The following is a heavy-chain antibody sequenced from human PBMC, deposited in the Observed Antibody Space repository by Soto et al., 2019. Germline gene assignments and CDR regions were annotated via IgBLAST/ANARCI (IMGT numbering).Heavy chain of an antibody. CDR1: GYTFTSYD. CDR3: ASGSYYDSLTGWYYYYGMDV. D-gene: IGHD3-9*01. CDR2: MNPNSGNT. V-gene: IGHV1-8*01. J-gene: IGHJ6*02. Sequence: GASIQVSCKAFGYTFTSYDIYWVRQATGQGLEWMGWMNPNSGNTGYAQKFQGRVTMTRNTSISTAYMELSSLRSEDTAVYYCASGSYYDSLTGWYYYYGMDVWG.